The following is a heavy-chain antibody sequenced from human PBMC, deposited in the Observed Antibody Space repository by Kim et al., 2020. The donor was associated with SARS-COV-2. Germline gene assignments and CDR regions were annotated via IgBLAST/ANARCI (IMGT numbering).Heavy chain of an antibody. CDR3: ARETTGYGELPD. CDR2: VYHSGTA. V-gene: IGHV4-59*01. D-gene: IGHD3-10*01. Sequence: SETLSLTCSVSGDSIGSFYWSWIRQTPGKGLEWIGYVYHSGTANFSPSFNSRVTLSVDMAKNQFSLTLRSVTAADTAFYYCARETTGYGELPDWGQGTLVIVSS. CDR1: GDSIGSFY. J-gene: IGHJ4*02.